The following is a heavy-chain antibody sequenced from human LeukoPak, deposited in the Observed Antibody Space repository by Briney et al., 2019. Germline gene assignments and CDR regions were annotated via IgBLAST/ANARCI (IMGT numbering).Heavy chain of an antibody. D-gene: IGHD3-22*01. CDR2: FYASGRT. CDR1: GGSIGWDY. Sequence: SETLSLTCTVSGGSIGWDYWSWIRQPAGKGLEWIGRFYASGRTNYNPSLKSRVTISVDTSKNQSSLKLSSVTAADTAVYYCARGPFSYDSSQYFDYWGQGTLVTVSS. CDR3: ARGPFSYDSSQYFDY. J-gene: IGHJ4*02. V-gene: IGHV4-4*07.